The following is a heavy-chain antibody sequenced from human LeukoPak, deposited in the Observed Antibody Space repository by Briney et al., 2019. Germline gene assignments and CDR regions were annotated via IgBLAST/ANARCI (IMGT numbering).Heavy chain of an antibody. V-gene: IGHV4-39*01. J-gene: IGHJ4*02. CDR3: VRLERYGGNPGDFDY. D-gene: IGHD4-23*01. CDR1: GGSISSSSYY. CDR2: IYYSGST. Sequence: SETLSLTCTVSGGSISSSSYYWGWIRQPPGKGLEWIGSIYYSGSTYYNPSLKSRVTISVDTSKNQFSLKLSSVTAADTAVYYCVRLERYGGNPGDFDYWGQGTLVTVSS.